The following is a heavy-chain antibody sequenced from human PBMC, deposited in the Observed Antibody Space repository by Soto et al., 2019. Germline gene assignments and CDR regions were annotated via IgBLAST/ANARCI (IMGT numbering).Heavy chain of an antibody. D-gene: IGHD6-19*01. CDR2: LSYDVRHE. CDR1: GFTFSNYY. CDR3: AKVVAPGIAVTGNYFDN. J-gene: IGHJ4*02. V-gene: IGHV3-30*18. Sequence: QVQLVESGGDVGQPGRSLRLSCAASGFTFSNYYKQLVRQAPGKGLEWVAVLSYDVRHEDYGDSVKGRFTISRDNSKNTLFLQMDSLTTEDTALYYCAKVVAPGIAVTGNYFDNWGQGTLVIVSS.